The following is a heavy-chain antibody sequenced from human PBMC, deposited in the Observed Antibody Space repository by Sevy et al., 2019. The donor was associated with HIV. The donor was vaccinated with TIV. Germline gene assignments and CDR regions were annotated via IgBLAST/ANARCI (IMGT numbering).Heavy chain of an antibody. D-gene: IGHD3-10*01. CDR2: IKSKTDGGTT. CDR3: TTALSGYYGSGKPFDF. J-gene: IGHJ4*02. V-gene: IGHV3-15*01. Sequence: GESLKISCAASGFTFSNAWMSWVRQTPGKGLEWVGRIKSKTDGGTTDYAAPVKGRFTISRDDSKNTRFLQMNSLKTEDTAVYYCTTALSGYYGSGKPFDFWGQGTLVTVSS. CDR1: GFTFSNAW.